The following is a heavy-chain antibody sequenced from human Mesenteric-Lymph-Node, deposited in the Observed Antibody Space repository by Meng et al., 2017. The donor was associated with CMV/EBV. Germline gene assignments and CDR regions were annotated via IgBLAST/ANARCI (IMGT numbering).Heavy chain of an antibody. V-gene: IGHV3-21*01. CDR1: GLTFSSYS. CDR3: ARDGSSPTPRYFDY. CDR2: ISSSSSYI. J-gene: IGHJ4*02. D-gene: IGHD6-13*01. Sequence: AASGLTFSSYSMNWVRQAPGKGLEWVSSISSSSSYIYYADSVKGRFTISRDNAKNSLYLQMNSLRAEDTAVYYCARDGSSPTPRYFDYWGQGTLVTVSS.